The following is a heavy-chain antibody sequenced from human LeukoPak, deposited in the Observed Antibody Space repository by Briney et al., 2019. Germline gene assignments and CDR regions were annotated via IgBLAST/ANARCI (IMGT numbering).Heavy chain of an antibody. CDR2: INPSGGST. Sequence: ASVKVSCKASGYTFTSYDINWVRQAPGQGLEWMGIINPSGGSTSYAQKFQGRVTMTRDMSTSTVYMELSSLRSEDTAVYYCARGAEQLVLGWFDPWGQGTLVTVSS. CDR1: GYTFTSYD. J-gene: IGHJ5*02. V-gene: IGHV1-46*01. D-gene: IGHD6-6*01. CDR3: ARGAEQLVLGWFDP.